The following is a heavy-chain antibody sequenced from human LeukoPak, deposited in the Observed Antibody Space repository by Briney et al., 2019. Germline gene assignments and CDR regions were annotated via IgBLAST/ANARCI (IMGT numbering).Heavy chain of an antibody. D-gene: IGHD4-17*01. J-gene: IGHJ4*02. CDR3: ARDDTVTTRVGFID. CDR2: IKQDGSEK. CDR1: GFTFSSYW. Sequence: GGSLRLSCAASGFTFSSYWMSWVRQAPGKGLEWVANIKQDGSEKYYVDSVKGRSTISRDNAKNSLYLQMNSLRAEDTAVYYCARDDTVTTRVGFIDWGQGTLVTVSS. V-gene: IGHV3-7*01.